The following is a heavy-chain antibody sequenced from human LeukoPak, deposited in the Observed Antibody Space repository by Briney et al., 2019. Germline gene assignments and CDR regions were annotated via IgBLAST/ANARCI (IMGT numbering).Heavy chain of an antibody. V-gene: IGHV4-59*11. CDR2: IYDFGST. J-gene: IGHJ4*01. CDR3: AGAVGALLTCAF. D-gene: IGHD1-26*01. CDR1: GGSLISHY. Sequence: SETLSLTCSVSGGSLISHYWSWIRQTPGKGLEWIGYIYDFGSTDYNPSLKSRITMSVDTSKNQFSLELNSVTAADTALYNRAGAVGALLTCAFRVQGTLITVS.